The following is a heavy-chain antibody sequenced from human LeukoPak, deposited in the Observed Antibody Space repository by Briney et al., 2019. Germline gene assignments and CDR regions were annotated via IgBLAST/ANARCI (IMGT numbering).Heavy chain of an antibody. V-gene: IGHV4-34*01. CDR3: ARHVVRGVIISYYYYYMDV. CDR1: GGSFSGYY. D-gene: IGHD3-10*01. Sequence: PSETLSLTCAVYGGSFSGYYWSWIRQPPGKGLEWIGEINHSGSTNYNPSLKSRVTISVDTSKNQFSLKLSSVTAADTAVYYCARHVVRGVIISYYYYYMDVWGKGTTVTISS. CDR2: INHSGST. J-gene: IGHJ6*03.